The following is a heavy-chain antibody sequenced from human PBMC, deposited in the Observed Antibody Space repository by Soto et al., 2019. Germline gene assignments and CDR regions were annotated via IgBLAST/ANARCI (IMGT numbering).Heavy chain of an antibody. D-gene: IGHD6-13*01. Sequence: QVQLMQSGAEVRKPGASVKVSCRASGYTFTDYDINWVRQATGQGLEWLGWMTPNSGNTGYALKFPGRVTLTRDISRSTAYMELSSLTSEDTAVYYCARNLYNTGYFDHWGQGTLVTVSS. CDR1: GYTFTDYD. V-gene: IGHV1-8*02. J-gene: IGHJ5*02. CDR2: MTPNSGNT. CDR3: ARNLYNTGYFDH.